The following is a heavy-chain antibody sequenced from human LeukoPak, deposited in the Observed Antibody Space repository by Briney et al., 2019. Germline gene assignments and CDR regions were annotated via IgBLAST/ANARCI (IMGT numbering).Heavy chain of an antibody. Sequence: SETLSLTCTVSGGSISSYYWSWIRQPPGKGLEWIGYIYYNGSTNYNPSLKSRVTISVDTSKNQFSLKLSSVTAADTAVYYCAREYSSGGFDYWGQGTLVTVSS. CDR2: IYYNGST. V-gene: IGHV4-59*01. J-gene: IGHJ4*02. D-gene: IGHD6-19*01. CDR3: AREYSSGGFDY. CDR1: GGSISSYY.